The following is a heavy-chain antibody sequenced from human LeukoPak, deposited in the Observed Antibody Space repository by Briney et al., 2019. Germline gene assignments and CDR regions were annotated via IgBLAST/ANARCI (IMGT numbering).Heavy chain of an antibody. Sequence: GGSLRLSCAASGFTFSSYGMHWVRQAPGKGLEWVAFIRYDGSNKYYADSVKGRFTISRDNSKNTLYLQMNSLRAEDTAVYYCAKDKYSSSSRFFDFWGQGTLVTVSS. CDR2: IRYDGSNK. V-gene: IGHV3-30*02. D-gene: IGHD6-6*01. CDR3: AKDKYSSSSRFFDF. J-gene: IGHJ4*02. CDR1: GFTFSSYG.